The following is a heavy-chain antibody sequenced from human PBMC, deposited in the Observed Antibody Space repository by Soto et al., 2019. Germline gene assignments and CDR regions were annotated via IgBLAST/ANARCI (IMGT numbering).Heavy chain of an antibody. CDR3: ALRTRTGSSYFYFDN. CDR1: GVPLTTSSEA. Sequence: QITLKESGPTLVKSTQTLTLTCSLSGVPLTTSSEAVGWVRQPPRTALEWLALIYWNDDKRYDPSLKSRLTILQDTSKNQVVLTLTTMDPVDTATYYCALRTRTGSSYFYFDNWGQGGLVTGSP. V-gene: IGHV2-5*01. CDR2: IYWNDDK. D-gene: IGHD3-9*01. J-gene: IGHJ4*02.